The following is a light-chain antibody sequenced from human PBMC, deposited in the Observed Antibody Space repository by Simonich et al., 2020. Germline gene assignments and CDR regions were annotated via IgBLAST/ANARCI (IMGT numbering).Light chain of an antibody. J-gene: IGLJ2*01. Sequence: QSALTQPRSVSGSPGQSVTISCTGTSNDVGGYNYVSWYQQHPGKAPKLMIYDVSKRPSWVPGRFSGSKSCNTAALTISGLQAEDEADYYCCSYAGSYSVVFGGGTKLTVL. V-gene: IGLV2-11*01. CDR2: DVS. CDR1: SNDVGGYNY. CDR3: CSYAGSYSVV.